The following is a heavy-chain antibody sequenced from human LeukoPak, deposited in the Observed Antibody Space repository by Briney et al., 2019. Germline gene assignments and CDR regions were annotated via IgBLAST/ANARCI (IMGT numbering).Heavy chain of an antibody. CDR1: GYTFTSYG. V-gene: IGHV1-18*01. J-gene: IGHJ6*02. Sequence: GASVKVSCKASGYTFTSYGISWVRQAPGQGLEWMGWISAYNGNTNYVQRLQGRVTMTTDTSTSTAYMKLRSLRSDDTAVYYCARDSRIAAAGHYYYYGMDVWGQGTTVTVSS. CDR2: ISAYNGNT. CDR3: ARDSRIAAAGHYYYYGMDV. D-gene: IGHD6-13*01.